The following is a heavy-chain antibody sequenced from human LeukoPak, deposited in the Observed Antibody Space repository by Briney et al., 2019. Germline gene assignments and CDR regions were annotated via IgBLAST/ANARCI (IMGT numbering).Heavy chain of an antibody. Sequence: GGSLRLSCAASGFTFSSYGMHWVRQAPGKGLEWVGVISYEGSNKYYADSVKGRFTISRDNSKNSLYLQMNSLRAEDTAVYYCAKDLEQQLDGYYFDYWGQGTLVTVSS. CDR3: AKDLEQQLDGYYFDY. CDR1: GFTFSSYG. CDR2: ISYEGSNK. V-gene: IGHV3-30*18. D-gene: IGHD6-13*01. J-gene: IGHJ4*02.